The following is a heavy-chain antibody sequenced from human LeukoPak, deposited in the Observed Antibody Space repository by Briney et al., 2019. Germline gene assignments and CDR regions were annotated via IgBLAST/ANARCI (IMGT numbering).Heavy chain of an antibody. D-gene: IGHD3-10*01. J-gene: IGHJ6*02. CDR3: ARDRGTMVRGVIGYGMDV. V-gene: IGHV3-21*01. Sequence: GGSPRLSCAASGFTFSSYSMNWVRQAPGKGLEWVSSISSSSSYIYYADSVKGRFTISRDNAKNSLYLQMNSLRAEDTAVYYCARDRGTMVRGVIGYGMDVWGQGTTVTVSS. CDR1: GFTFSSYS. CDR2: ISSSSSYI.